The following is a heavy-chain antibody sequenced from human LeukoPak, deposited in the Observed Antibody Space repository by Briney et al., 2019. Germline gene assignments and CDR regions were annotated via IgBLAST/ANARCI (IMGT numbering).Heavy chain of an antibody. V-gene: IGHV5-51*01. CDR1: GYSFTSYW. D-gene: IGHD5-12*01. CDR2: IYPGDSDT. Sequence: GESLKISCKGSGYSFTSYWIAWVRQMPGKGLEWMGTIYPGDSDTKYSPSFQGQVTMSADKSISTAYLQWSSLKASDTAMYYCARQGGYSGYDLDYWGQGTLVTVSS. CDR3: ARQGGYSGYDLDY. J-gene: IGHJ4*02.